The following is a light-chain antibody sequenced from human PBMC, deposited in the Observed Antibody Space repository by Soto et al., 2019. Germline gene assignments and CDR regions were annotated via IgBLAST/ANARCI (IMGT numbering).Light chain of an antibody. V-gene: IGKV1-39*01. CDR2: GAS. J-gene: IGKJ2*01. CDR1: QSISSY. CDR3: QQTYSLPYT. Sequence: DIQMTQSPSSLSASVGDRVTITCRASQSISSYLNWYQQKPGKAPKLLMYGASILQSGVPSRFSGSGSLRDFTLTISSLQPEDFATYSCQQTYSLPYTFGQGTKLEIK.